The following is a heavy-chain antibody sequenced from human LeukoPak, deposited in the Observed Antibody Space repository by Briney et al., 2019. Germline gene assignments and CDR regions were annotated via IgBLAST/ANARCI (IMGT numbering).Heavy chain of an antibody. D-gene: IGHD3-22*01. J-gene: IGHJ3*02. CDR1: DFIFSSYA. CDR3: AKDYDDNFWREDSAFDI. Sequence: GWLMRLSCASADFIFSSYAISWVRQAPGKGLELVSAYSGGCASTYYADNVKGRITFSRDNSKNTLYLQMNSLRADATAVYYFAKDYDDNFWREDSAFDIGGQGTMDRVFS. CDR2: YSGGCAST. V-gene: IGHV3-23*01.